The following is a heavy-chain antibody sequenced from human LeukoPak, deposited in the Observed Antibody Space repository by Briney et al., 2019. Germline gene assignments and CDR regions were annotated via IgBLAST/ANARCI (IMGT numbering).Heavy chain of an antibody. CDR2: IKQDGGET. CDR3: AKDRSSTWTFDY. Sequence: GRSLRLSCAASGFNFNNYWTTWVRQAPGKGLDWVANIKQDGGETYYVGSVKGRFTISRDNAKNSLYLQMNSLRDEDTAVYYCAKDRSSTWTFDYWGQGTLVTVSS. V-gene: IGHV3-7*01. D-gene: IGHD2-2*01. CDR1: GFNFNNYW. J-gene: IGHJ4*02.